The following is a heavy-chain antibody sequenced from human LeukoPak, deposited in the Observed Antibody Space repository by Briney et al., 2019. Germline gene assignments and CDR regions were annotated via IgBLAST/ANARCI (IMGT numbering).Heavy chain of an antibody. CDR2: ISPSSSYI. V-gene: IGHV3-21*06. Sequence: GGSLRLSCAASGFTFSSSSMNWVRQTPGKGLEFVSSISPSSSYIYYADSVKGRFTISRDDAKNSLFLQMNSLIAEDTAVYYCAREGGYCSGGSCRFFDYWGQGTLVTVSS. D-gene: IGHD2-15*01. CDR1: GFTFSSSS. CDR3: AREGGYCSGGSCRFFDY. J-gene: IGHJ4*02.